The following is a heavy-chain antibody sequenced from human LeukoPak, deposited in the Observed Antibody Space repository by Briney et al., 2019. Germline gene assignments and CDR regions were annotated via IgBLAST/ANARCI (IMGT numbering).Heavy chain of an antibody. D-gene: IGHD3-22*01. V-gene: IGHV1-69*04. CDR2: IIPIFGIA. CDR3: ARVPPYYYDSSGYQLGMDV. CDR1: GGTFSSYA. J-gene: IGHJ6*02. Sequence: GASVKVSCKASGGTFSSYAISWVRQAPGQGLEWMGRIIPIFGIANYAQKFQGRVTITADKSTSTAYMELSSLRSEDTAVYYCARVPPYYYDSSGYQLGMDVRGQGTTVTVSS.